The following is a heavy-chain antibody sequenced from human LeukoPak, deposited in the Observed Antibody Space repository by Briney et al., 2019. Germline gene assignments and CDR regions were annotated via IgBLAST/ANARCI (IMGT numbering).Heavy chain of an antibody. J-gene: IGHJ4*01. D-gene: IGHD3-10*01. CDR2: VHHTGRT. Sequence: SETLSLTCVVSGGSISDSFEHDWSWVRQRPGKGFEWIAEVHHTGRTIYRPSFARRVTISADTSKNQVSLKLKSVTAADTAVYYCARGSDYTWGGWGQGTLVTVSS. CDR3: ARGSDYTWGG. CDR1: GGSISDSFEHD. V-gene: IGHV4/OR15-8*01.